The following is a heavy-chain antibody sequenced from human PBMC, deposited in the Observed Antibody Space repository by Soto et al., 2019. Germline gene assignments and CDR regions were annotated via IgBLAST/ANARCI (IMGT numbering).Heavy chain of an antibody. J-gene: IGHJ4*02. CDR3: ARGSGNPFDY. CDR1: GGSMNTYY. Sequence: PSETLSLTCSVSGGSMNTYYWSWFRQPPGKGLEWIGYIYSSGSTNYKLSLKSRVVLSVDTSKNQFSLKLSSVTAADTAVYDCARGSGNPFDYWGQGTLVTVSS. V-gene: IGHV4-59*01. D-gene: IGHD2-15*01. CDR2: IYSSGST.